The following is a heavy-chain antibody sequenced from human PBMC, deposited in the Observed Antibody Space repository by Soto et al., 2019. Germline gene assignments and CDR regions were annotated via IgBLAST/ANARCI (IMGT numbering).Heavy chain of an antibody. J-gene: IGHJ4*02. CDR3: ARDINSGSYSAADY. CDR1: GNVFSTYA. V-gene: IGHV1-69*06. D-gene: IGHD1-26*01. CDR2: VVPIFDTS. Sequence: ASVKVSCKTYGNVFSTYAISWVRQAPGQGLEWMGGVVPIFDTSKYAEKFQGRVTITADKSTSPAYMELSSLRSEDTAFYYCARDINSGSYSAADYWGQGTLVTVSS.